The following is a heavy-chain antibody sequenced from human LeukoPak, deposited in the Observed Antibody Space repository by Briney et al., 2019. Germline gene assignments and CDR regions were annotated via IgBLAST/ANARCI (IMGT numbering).Heavy chain of an antibody. V-gene: IGHV4-39*07. J-gene: IGHJ4*02. CDR3: AGAGRITSFRVSGSYGLFDY. Sequence: SETLSLTCTVSGGSISSSSYYWGWIRQPPGKGLEWIGSIYYSGSTYYNPSLKSRVTISVDTSKNQFSLKLSSVTAADTAVYYCAGAGRITSFRVSGSYGLFDYWGQGTLVTVSS. CDR2: IYYSGST. D-gene: IGHD1-26*01. CDR1: GGSISSSSYY.